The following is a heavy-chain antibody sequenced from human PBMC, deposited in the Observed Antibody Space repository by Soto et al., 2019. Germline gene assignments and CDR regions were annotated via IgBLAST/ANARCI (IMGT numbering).Heavy chain of an antibody. V-gene: IGHV4-39*01. CDR1: GGSISSSSYY. Sequence: QLQLQESGPGLVKPSETLSLTCTVSGGSISSSSYYWGWIRQPPGKGLEWIGSIYYSGSTYYNPSLKSRVTISVDTSKNQFSLKLSSVTAADTAVYYCARHGVGIDIVVVPAAMPDDYYYYMDVWGKGTTVTVSS. D-gene: IGHD2-2*01. CDR2: IYYSGST. J-gene: IGHJ6*03. CDR3: ARHGVGIDIVVVPAAMPDDYYYYMDV.